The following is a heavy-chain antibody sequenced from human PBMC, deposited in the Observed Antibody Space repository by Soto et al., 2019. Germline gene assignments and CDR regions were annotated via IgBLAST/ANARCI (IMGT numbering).Heavy chain of an antibody. J-gene: IGHJ4*02. CDR3: ARDGSPGYGDYEGYFDY. D-gene: IGHD4-17*01. V-gene: IGHV4-31*03. CDR2: IYYSGST. Sequence: SETLSLTCTVSGGSISSGAYYWSWIRQHPGQGLEWIGYIYYSGSTNYNPSLKSRVTISVDTSKNQFSLKLSSVTAADTAVYYCARDGSPGYGDYEGYFDYWGQGTLVTVSS. CDR1: GGSISSGAYY.